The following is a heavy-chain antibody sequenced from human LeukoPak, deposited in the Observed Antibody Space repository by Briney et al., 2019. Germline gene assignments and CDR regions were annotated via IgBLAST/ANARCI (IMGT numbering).Heavy chain of an antibody. V-gene: IGHV3-7*01. CDR3: ARRPFGADY. CDR1: GFTFSNYW. Sequence: GGSLRLSCAASGFTFSNYWMGWVRQPPGKGLQWVANIKKDGTEKYYVDSVKGRFTISRDNAKNSVYLQMNSLRVEDTAVYYCARRPFGADYWGQGTLVTVSS. J-gene: IGHJ4*02. CDR2: IKKDGTEK. D-gene: IGHD3-10*01.